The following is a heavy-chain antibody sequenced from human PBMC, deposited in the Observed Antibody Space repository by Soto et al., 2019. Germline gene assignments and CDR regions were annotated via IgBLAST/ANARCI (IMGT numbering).Heavy chain of an antibody. D-gene: IGHD6-13*01. CDR1: VYTFTSHG. Sequence: APGKVSCKASVYTFTSHGISWVRQAPGQWLELMGWISSYNGNTNXSQNLQGRVXMTTDTSASTSXMELRXLRSDDTAVYYCARDWAAAGPLDYWGQGTLVTVSS. V-gene: IGHV1-18*01. CDR3: ARDWAAAGPLDY. J-gene: IGHJ4*02. CDR2: ISSYNGNT.